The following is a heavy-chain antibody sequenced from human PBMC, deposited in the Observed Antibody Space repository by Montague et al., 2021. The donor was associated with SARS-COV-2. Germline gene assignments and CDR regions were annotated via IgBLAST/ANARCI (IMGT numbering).Heavy chain of an antibody. J-gene: IGHJ3*02. D-gene: IGHD3-22*01. CDR1: GGSISSGGYY. V-gene: IGHV4-31*03. Sequence: TLSLTRTVSGGSISSGGYYWSWIRQHPGKGLEWIGHIYYSGSTYYNPSLKSRLTISVDTSKNQFSLKLSSVTAADTAVYYCARATMIVVVIGAFDIWGQGTMVTVSS. CDR2: IYYSGST. CDR3: ARATMIVVVIGAFDI.